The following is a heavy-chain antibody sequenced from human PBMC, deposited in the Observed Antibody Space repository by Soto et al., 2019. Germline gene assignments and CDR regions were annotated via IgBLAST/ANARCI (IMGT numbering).Heavy chain of an antibody. J-gene: IGHJ4*02. CDR1: GFTFSIYG. CDR3: AKGSYSGRYTDFDY. CDR2: ISSDGSSK. V-gene: IGHV3-30*18. D-gene: IGHD1-26*01. Sequence: QVQLVDSGGAVAQPGRSLRVSCAASGFTFSIYGMYWVRHAPGKGLEWVAAISSDGSSKYYADSVKGRFTISRDNSKNTLYLQMNSLRTEDTAVYYCAKGSYSGRYTDFDYWGQGTLVTVSS.